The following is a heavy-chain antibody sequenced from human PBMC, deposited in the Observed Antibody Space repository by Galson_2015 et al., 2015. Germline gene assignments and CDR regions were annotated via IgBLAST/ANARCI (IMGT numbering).Heavy chain of an antibody. CDR1: GYIFSRYG. J-gene: IGHJ2*01. D-gene: IGHD3-16*01. V-gene: IGHV1-18*04. CDR3: VRDSQLSPTGGVFDL. CDR2: ISADNGNT. Sequence: SVKVSCKASGYIFSRYGVTWVRQAPGQGLEWMGWISADNGNTKYAQQLQDRVTMTIDTSTTTANMELRSLRSDDTAVYYCVRDSQLSPTGGVFDLWGRGTLVTVSS.